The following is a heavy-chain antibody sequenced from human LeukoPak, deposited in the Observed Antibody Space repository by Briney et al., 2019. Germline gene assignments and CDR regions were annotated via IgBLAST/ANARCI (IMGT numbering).Heavy chain of an antibody. J-gene: IGHJ4*02. Sequence: GASVKVSCKASGGTFSSYAISWVRQAPGQGLEWMGRIIPIFDIANYAQKFQGRVTITADKSTSTAYMELSSLRSEDTAVYYCARENVLRFLEWLPRTMAYYFDYWGQGTLVTVSS. D-gene: IGHD3-3*01. CDR1: GGTFSSYA. V-gene: IGHV1-69*04. CDR3: ARENVLRFLEWLPRTMAYYFDY. CDR2: IIPIFDIA.